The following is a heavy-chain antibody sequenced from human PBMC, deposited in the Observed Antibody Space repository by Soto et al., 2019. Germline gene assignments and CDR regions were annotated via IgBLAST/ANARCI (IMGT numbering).Heavy chain of an antibody. Sequence: PGGGLGLFCAAYGFTFSSYALSWVRQAPGKGLEWVSAISGSGGSTYYADSVKGRFTISRDNSKNTLYLQMNSLRAEDTAVYYCAKDNWGCSGGSCLGCGMDVWGQGPTVPVS. CDR2: ISGSGGST. J-gene: IGHJ6*02. V-gene: IGHV3-23*01. CDR3: AKDNWGCSGGSCLGCGMDV. CDR1: GFTFSSYA. D-gene: IGHD2-15*01.